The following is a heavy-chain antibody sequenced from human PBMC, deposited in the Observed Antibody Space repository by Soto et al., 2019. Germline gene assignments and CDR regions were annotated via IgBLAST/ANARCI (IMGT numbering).Heavy chain of an antibody. J-gene: IGHJ4*02. D-gene: IGHD5-18*01. CDR3: ARVSPHTAMDKYYFDY. Sequence: ASVKVSCNASGYTFTGYYMHLVRQAPGQGLEWMGWINPNSGGTNYAQKFQGWATMTRDTSISTAYMELSRLRSDDTAVYYCARVSPHTAMDKYYFDYWGQGTLVTVSS. V-gene: IGHV1-2*04. CDR1: GYTFTGYY. CDR2: INPNSGGT.